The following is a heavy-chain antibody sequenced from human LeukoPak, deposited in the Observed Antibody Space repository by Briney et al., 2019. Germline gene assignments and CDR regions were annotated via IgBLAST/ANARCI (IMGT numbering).Heavy chain of an antibody. D-gene: IGHD6-13*01. CDR2: IYYSGST. Sequence: SQTLSLTCTVSGGSISSHNYYWSWIRRPPGKGLEWIGYIYYSGSTYYNPSLKSRVTISVDTSKNQFSLKLSSVTAADTAVYYCARWRGSSSWKWVAFDIWGQGTMVTVSS. V-gene: IGHV4-30-4*08. CDR1: GGSISSHNYY. CDR3: ARWRGSSSWKWVAFDI. J-gene: IGHJ3*02.